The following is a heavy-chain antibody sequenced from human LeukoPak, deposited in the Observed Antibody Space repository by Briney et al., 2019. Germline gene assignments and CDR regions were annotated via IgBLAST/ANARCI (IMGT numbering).Heavy chain of an antibody. CDR2: ISSSGSTI. J-gene: IGHJ6*04. Sequence: GGSLRLSCAASGFTFSSYEMNWVRQAPGKGLEWVSYISSSGSTIFYADSVKGRFTISRDNAKNSLYLQMNSLRAEDTAVYYCADSGITMIGGVWGKGTTVTISS. V-gene: IGHV3-48*03. CDR3: ADSGITMIGGV. CDR1: GFTFSSYE. D-gene: IGHD3-10*02.